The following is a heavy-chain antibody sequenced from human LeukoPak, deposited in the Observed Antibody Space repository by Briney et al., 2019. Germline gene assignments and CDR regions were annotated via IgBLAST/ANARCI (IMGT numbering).Heavy chain of an antibody. CDR3: ARDKVPGDY. CDR2: IYYMGGA. CDR1: GGSIRPYS. J-gene: IGHJ4*02. Sequence: RPPETLSLTCTVPGGSIRPYSGNWIRQPPGKGLNWIGYIYYMGGADYNQALQSRVNIPIDRSKNQFSLKLSSVTAAAKAVYFCARDKVPGDYWGKGSLVTV. V-gene: IGHV4-59*01. D-gene: IGHD1-1*01.